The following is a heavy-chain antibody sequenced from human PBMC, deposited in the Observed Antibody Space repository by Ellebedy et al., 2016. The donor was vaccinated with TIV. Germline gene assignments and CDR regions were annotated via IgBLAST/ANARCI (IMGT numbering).Heavy chain of an antibody. V-gene: IGHV5-51*01. CDR1: GYSFTTYW. J-gene: IGHJ4*02. CDR3: ARQGERPFDF. Sequence: PGGSLRLSCKGSGYSFTTYWIGWVRQMPGIGLQWMGILYPGESETITRYSPSFQGHVTISVDNSINTAYLQWSSLKASDTAMYYCARQGERPFDFWGQGTLVTVSS. D-gene: IGHD1-1*01. CDR2: LYPGESET.